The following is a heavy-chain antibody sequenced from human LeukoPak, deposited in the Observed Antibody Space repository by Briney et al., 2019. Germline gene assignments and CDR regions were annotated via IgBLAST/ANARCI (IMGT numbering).Heavy chain of an antibody. J-gene: IGHJ4*02. CDR1: GYTFTSYD. D-gene: IGHD6-19*01. CDR3: ARGWTKRQWLVLDY. CDR2: INPNSGGT. V-gene: IGHV1-2*02. Sequence: ASVKVSCKASGYTFTSYDINWVRQAPGQGLEWMGWINPNSGGTNYAQKFQGRVTMTRDTSISTAYMELSRLRSDDTAVYYCARGWTKRQWLVLDYWGQGTLVTVSS.